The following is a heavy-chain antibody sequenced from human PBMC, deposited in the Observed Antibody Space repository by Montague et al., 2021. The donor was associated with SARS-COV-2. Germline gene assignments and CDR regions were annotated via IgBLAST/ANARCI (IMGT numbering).Heavy chain of an antibody. J-gene: IGHJ5*02. V-gene: IGHV4-59*11. Sequence: SETLSLTCTVSAGSISSHYWSWIRQPPGKALEWIGYIYYSGSTNYNPSLKSRVTISVDTSKNQFSLRLSSVTAADTAVYYCARVPVLLLIGDRGYWFDPWGLGTLVTVSS. D-gene: IGHD2-21*01. CDR3: ARVPVLLLIGDRGYWFDP. CDR1: AGSISSHY. CDR2: IYYSGST.